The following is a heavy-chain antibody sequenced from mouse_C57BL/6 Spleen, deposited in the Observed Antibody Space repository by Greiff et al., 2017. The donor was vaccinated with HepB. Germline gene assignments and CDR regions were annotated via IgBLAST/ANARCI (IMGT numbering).Heavy chain of an antibody. CDR2: IDPSDSET. CDR1: GYTFTSYW. D-gene: IGHD2-5*01. J-gene: IGHJ4*01. V-gene: IGHV1-52*01. CDR3: ARGGYSNYGGYYAMDY. Sequence: QVQLKQPGAELVRPGSSVKLSCKASGYTFTSYWMHWVKQRPIQGLEWIGNIDPSDSETHYNQKFKDKATLTVDKSSSTAYMQLSSLTSEDSAVYYCARGGYSNYGGYYAMDYWGQGTSVTVSS.